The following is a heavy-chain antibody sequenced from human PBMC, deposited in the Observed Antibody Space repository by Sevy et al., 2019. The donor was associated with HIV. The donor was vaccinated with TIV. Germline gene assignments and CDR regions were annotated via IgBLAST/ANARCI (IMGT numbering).Heavy chain of an antibody. CDR3: AKGFGELFYYYSGMDV. Sequence: GGSLRLSCAASGFTFDDYAMHWVRQAPGKGLEWVSGISWNSGSIGYADSVKGRFTITRDNAKNSLYLQMNSLRAEETALYYCAKGFGELFYYYSGMDVWGQGTTVTVSS. CDR2: ISWNSGSI. V-gene: IGHV3-9*01. D-gene: IGHD3-10*01. J-gene: IGHJ6*02. CDR1: GFTFDDYA.